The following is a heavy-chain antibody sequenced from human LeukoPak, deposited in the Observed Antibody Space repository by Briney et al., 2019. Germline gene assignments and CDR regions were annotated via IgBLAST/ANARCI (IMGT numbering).Heavy chain of an antibody. CDR2: IYYSGST. CDR3: ARTYDFWSGSYFDY. Sequence: PSETLSLTCTVSGGSISSYYWSWIRQPPGKGLEWIGYIYYSGSTNYNPSLKSRVTISVDTYKNQFSLKLSSVTAADTAVYYCARTYDFWSGSYFDYWGQGTLVTVSS. J-gene: IGHJ4*02. D-gene: IGHD3-3*01. CDR1: GGSISSYY. V-gene: IGHV4-59*01.